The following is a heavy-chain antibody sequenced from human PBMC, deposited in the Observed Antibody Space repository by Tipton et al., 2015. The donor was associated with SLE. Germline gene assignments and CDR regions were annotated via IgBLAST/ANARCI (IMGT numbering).Heavy chain of an antibody. J-gene: IGHJ3*02. D-gene: IGHD3-10*01. Sequence: LRLSCAVYGGSFSGYYWSWIRQPPGKGLEWIGEINHRGSTNYNPSLKSRVTISVETSKNQFSLKLSSVTAADTAVYYCARVGVSFDAFDIWGQGTMVTVSS. CDR3: ARVGVSFDAFDI. V-gene: IGHV4-34*01. CDR2: INHRGST. CDR1: GGSFSGYY.